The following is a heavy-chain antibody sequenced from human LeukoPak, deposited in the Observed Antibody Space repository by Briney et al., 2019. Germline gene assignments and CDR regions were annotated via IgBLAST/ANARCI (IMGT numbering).Heavy chain of an antibody. Sequence: PGGSLRLSCAASGFTFSSYAMSWVRQAPGKGLEWVSAISGSGGSTYYADSVKGRFTISRDNSKNTLYLQMNSLRAEDTAVYYCAKDRSHCSGGSCYSIYSRDAFDIWGQGTMVTVSS. CDR1: GFTFSSYA. J-gene: IGHJ3*02. V-gene: IGHV3-23*01. CDR3: AKDRSHCSGGSCYSIYSRDAFDI. D-gene: IGHD2-15*01. CDR2: ISGSGGST.